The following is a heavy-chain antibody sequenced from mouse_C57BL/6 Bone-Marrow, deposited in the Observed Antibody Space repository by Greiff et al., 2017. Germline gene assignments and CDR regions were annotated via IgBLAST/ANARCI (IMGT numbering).Heavy chain of an antibody. V-gene: IGHV1-64*01. CDR2: IHPNSGST. CDR3: ARGDDDKGYWYFDV. CDR1: GYTFTSYW. J-gene: IGHJ1*03. D-gene: IGHD2-4*01. Sequence: QVKLQQPGAELVKPGASVKLSCKASGYTFTSYWMHWVKQRPGQGLEWIGMIHPNSGSTNYNEKFKSKATLTVDKSSSAAYMQLSSLTSGDSAVYDCARGDDDKGYWYFDVWGTGTTVTVSS.